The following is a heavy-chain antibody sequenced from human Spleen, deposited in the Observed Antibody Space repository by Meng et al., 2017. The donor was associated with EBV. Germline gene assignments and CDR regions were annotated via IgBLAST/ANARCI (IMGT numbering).Heavy chain of an antibody. CDR2: INPSGDTT. J-gene: IGHJ4*02. CDR1: GYTLTSNY. V-gene: IGHV1-46*01. Sequence: QVQMVQPGAEVRRPGASVKISCKASGYTLTSNYFHWVRQVPGQGLEWMGIINPSGDTTSYSQKFQGRVSLTRDTSTSTVYMELSSLTSDDTAIYFCARAGLNWNYNFWGQGTLVTVSS. CDR3: ARAGLNWNYNF. D-gene: IGHD1-7*01.